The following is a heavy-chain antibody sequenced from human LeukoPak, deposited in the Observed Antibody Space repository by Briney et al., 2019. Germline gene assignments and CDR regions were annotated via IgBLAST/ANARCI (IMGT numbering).Heavy chain of an antibody. CDR1: GYTLTGYY. J-gene: IGHJ5*02. CDR3: ARDIPRTGWFDP. D-gene: IGHD1-14*01. CDR2: INPNSGGT. V-gene: IGHV1-2*02. Sequence: GASVTVSCKASGYTLTGYYMHWVRQAPGQGLEWMGWINPNSGGTNYAQKFQGRVTMTRDTSISTAYMELSRLRSDDTAVYYCARDIPRTGWFDPWGQGTLVTVSS.